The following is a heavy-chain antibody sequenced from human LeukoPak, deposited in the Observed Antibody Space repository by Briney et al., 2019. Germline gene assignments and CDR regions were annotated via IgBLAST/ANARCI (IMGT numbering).Heavy chain of an antibody. Sequence: GGSLRLSCAASGFTFSMYWMHWVRQAPGKGLLWVSRINTDGSTTNYADSVKGRFTISRDNAKNTLYLQMKSLRSEDTAVYYCAGVPPSVGEATSEYFQDWGQGTLVTVSS. V-gene: IGHV3-74*01. CDR1: GFTFSMYW. CDR2: INTDGSTT. J-gene: IGHJ1*01. D-gene: IGHD1-26*01. CDR3: AGVPPSVGEATSEYFQD.